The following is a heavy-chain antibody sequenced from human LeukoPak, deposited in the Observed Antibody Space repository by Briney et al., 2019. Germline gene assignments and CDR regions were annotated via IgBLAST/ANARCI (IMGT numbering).Heavy chain of an antibody. V-gene: IGHV4-59*01. D-gene: IGHD3-22*01. J-gene: IGHJ3*02. CDR1: GASISSSY. CDR2: IYYNGNT. CDR3: VRGNYDNRGYSNACDI. Sequence: PSGTLPHTCTVSGASISSSYGSWVRQPPGRRLEWIGFIYYNGNTNSNPSLKSRVTISADTSKNQFSLKLTSVTAADTAVYYCVRGNYDNRGYSNACDIGGQGAMVTVSS.